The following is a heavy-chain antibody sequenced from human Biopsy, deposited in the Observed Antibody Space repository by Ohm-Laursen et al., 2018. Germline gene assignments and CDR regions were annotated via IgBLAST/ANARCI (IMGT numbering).Heavy chain of an antibody. CDR3: ATKLTGYFHH. CDR2: NIPILGTR. Sequence: SSVKVSCKAPGGTFSNYGVNWVRQAPGQGLEWLGGNIPILGTRNYAQKFQDRVTVAADTSTSTATMELRSLRSDDTAMYYCATKLTGYFHHWGQGTLVIVSS. CDR1: GGTFSNYG. V-gene: IGHV1-69*06. J-gene: IGHJ1*01. D-gene: IGHD3-9*01.